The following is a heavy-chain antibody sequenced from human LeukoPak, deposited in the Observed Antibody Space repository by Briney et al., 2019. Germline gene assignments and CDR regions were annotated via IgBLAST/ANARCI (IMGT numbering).Heavy chain of an antibody. CDR3: ASTVAKYYYFDY. Sequence: GGSLRLSCAASGFTFDDYAMHWVRQAPGKGLEWVSGISWNSGSIGYADSVKGRFTISRDNAKNTLHLQINSLRAEDTAVYYCASTVAKYYYFDYWGQGTLVTVSS. D-gene: IGHD2-15*01. J-gene: IGHJ4*02. V-gene: IGHV3-9*01. CDR2: ISWNSGSI. CDR1: GFTFDDYA.